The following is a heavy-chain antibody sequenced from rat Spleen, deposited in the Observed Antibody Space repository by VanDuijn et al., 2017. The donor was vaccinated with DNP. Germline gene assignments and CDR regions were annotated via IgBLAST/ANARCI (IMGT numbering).Heavy chain of an antibody. J-gene: IGHJ2*01. CDR3: ARGLNYGGWSDYFDY. CDR1: GYPITSHY. CDR2: LSYSGAT. Sequence: EVQLQESGPGLVKPSQSLSLTCSVPGYPITSHYWGWIRKSPGNKMEWMGHLSYSGATNYNPYLKSRISITKDTSKNQFFLQLNSVTTEDTATYYCARGLNYGGWSDYFDYWGQGVMVTVSS. D-gene: IGHD1-11*01. V-gene: IGHV3-1*01.